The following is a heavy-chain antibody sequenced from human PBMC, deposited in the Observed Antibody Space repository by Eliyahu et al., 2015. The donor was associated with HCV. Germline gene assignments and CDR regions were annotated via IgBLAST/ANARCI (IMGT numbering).Heavy chain of an antibody. V-gene: IGHV3-21*01. Sequence: EVQLVESGGGLVKPGGSLXLSCAASGFTFSTFGMSWVRQAPGKGVEWVSSISSSSSYIYYADSVKGRFTISRDNAKNSLYLQMNSLRAEDTAVYFCARDMGTVVTTRNAFDIWGQGTMVTVSS. CDR1: GFTFSTFG. J-gene: IGHJ3*02. D-gene: IGHD4-23*01. CDR3: ARDMGTVVTTRNAFDI. CDR2: ISSSSSYI.